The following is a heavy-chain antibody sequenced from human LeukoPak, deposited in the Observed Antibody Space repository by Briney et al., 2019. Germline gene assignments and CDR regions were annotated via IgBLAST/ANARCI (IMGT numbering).Heavy chain of an antibody. CDR3: ARSGRGGAFDI. Sequence: GGSLRLSCAGSGFTLSSNWMHWVRQGPGKGLVCVSRIYSAGSRTNYTDSVKGRLTISADNAKNTLYLQMNSLRGEDTAVYYCARSGRGGAFDIWGQGTMVTVSS. V-gene: IGHV3-74*01. J-gene: IGHJ3*02. CDR2: IYSAGSRT. CDR1: GFTLSSNW. D-gene: IGHD1-26*01.